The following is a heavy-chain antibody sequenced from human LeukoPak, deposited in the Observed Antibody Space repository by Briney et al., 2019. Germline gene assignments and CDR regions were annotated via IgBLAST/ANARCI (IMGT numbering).Heavy chain of an antibody. D-gene: IGHD4-17*01. J-gene: IGHJ5*02. CDR3: VKYGDYKFDP. CDR2: ISSSGSTI. V-gene: IGHV3-48*03. CDR1: GFTFSSYE. Sequence: GGSLRLSCAASGFTFSSYEMNWVRQAPGKGLEWVSYISSSGSTIYYADSVKGRFTISRDNAKNTLYLQMNSLRAEDTAVYYCVKYGDYKFDPWGQGTLVTVSS.